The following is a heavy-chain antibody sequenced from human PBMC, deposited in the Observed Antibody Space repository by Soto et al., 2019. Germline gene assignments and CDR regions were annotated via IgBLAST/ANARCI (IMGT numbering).Heavy chain of an antibody. J-gene: IGHJ6*03. V-gene: IGHV3-23*01. D-gene: IGHD3-3*01. CDR3: ALRNRHWSGKPTYYYYYMDV. CDR1: GFTFSSYA. CDR2: ISGSGGST. Sequence: PGGSLRLSCAASGFTFSSYAMSWVRQAPGKGLEWVSAISGSGGSTYYADSVKGRFTISRDNSKNTLYLQMNSLRAEDTAVYYCALRNRHWSGKPTYYYYYMDVWGKGTTVTVSS.